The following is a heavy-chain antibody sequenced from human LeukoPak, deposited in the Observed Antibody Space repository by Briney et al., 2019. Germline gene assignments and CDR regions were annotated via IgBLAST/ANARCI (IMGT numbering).Heavy chain of an antibody. Sequence: SETLSLTCTVSGGSISSYYWSWIRQPPGKGLEWIGYIYYSGSTNYNPSLKSRVTISVDTSKNQFPLKLSSVTAADTAVYYCARLAEAAAGPNYYYYGMDVWGQGTTVTVSS. J-gene: IGHJ6*02. CDR3: ARLAEAAAGPNYYYYGMDV. CDR2: IYYSGST. D-gene: IGHD6-13*01. V-gene: IGHV4-59*01. CDR1: GGSISSYY.